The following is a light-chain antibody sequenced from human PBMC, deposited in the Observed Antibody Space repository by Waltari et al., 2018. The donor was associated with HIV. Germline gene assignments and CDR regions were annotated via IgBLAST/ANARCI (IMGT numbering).Light chain of an antibody. J-gene: IGLJ3*02. V-gene: IGLV2-11*01. Sequence: QSALTQPRSVSGSPGQSVTISCTGTSSDVGGYNYVSWYQQHPGKAPKLMIYDVTKRPSGVPDRFSGSKSGNTASLTSSGLQAEDEADYVCCSYAGGYTLVFGGGTKLTVL. CDR3: CSYAGGYTLV. CDR1: SSDVGGYNY. CDR2: DVT.